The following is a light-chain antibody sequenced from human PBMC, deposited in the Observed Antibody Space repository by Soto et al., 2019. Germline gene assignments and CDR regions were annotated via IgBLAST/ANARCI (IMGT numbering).Light chain of an antibody. CDR1: QTVSSN. V-gene: IGKV3-20*01. Sequence: IAMTHTPSTLSSSPGDTATLSYRASQTVSSNLVWYQQKPGQAPRVLIYGASKRATGIPDRFSGSGSGTDFSLTISRLEPEDFAVYYCHQYDKVPRTYGQGTNVDIK. CDR3: HQYDKVPRT. CDR2: GAS. J-gene: IGKJ2*01.